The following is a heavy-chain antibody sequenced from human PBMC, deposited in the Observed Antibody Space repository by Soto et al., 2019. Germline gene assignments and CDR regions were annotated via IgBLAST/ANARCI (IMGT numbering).Heavy chain of an antibody. V-gene: IGHV3-48*01. CDR3: AGITGTTLIDAFDI. CDR2: ISSSGSTI. J-gene: IGHJ3*02. D-gene: IGHD1-7*01. CDR1: GFTFSSYS. Sequence: GGSLRLSCAASGFTFSSYSMNWVRQAPGKGLEWVSYISSSGSTIYYADSVKGRFTISRDNAKNSLYLQMNSLRAEDTAVYYCAGITGTTLIDAFDIWGQGTMVTVSS.